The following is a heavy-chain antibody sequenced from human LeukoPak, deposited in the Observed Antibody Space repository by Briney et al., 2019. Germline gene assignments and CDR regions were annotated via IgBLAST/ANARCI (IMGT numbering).Heavy chain of an antibody. V-gene: IGHV3-30*18. CDR2: ISYDGSNK. D-gene: IGHD1-26*01. CDR3: AKLGGFSESESDAFDI. Sequence: GGSLRLSCAASGFTFSSYGMHWVRQAPGKGLEWVAVISYDGSNKYYADSVKGRFTISRDNSKNTLYLQMNSLRAEDTAVYYCAKLGGFSESESDAFDIWGQGTMVTVSS. J-gene: IGHJ3*02. CDR1: GFTFSSYG.